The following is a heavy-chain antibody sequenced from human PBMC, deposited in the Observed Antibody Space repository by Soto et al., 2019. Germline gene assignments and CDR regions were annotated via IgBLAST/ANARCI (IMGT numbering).Heavy chain of an antibody. V-gene: IGHV3-23*01. D-gene: IGHD1-26*01. CDR1: GFTFSSYA. CDR2: ISGSGGST. CDR3: AKVLFAVGAKAGTDV. J-gene: IGHJ6*02. Sequence: PGGSLRLSCAASGFTFSSYAMSWVRQAPGKGLEWVSAISGSGGSTYYADSVKGRFTISRDNSKNTLYLQMNSLRAEDTAVYYCAKVLFAVGAKAGTDVWGQGTTGTFSS.